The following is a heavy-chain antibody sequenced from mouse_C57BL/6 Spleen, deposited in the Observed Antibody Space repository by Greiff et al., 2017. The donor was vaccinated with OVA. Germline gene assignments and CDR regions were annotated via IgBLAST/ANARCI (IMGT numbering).Heavy chain of an antibody. CDR2: INPNNGGT. Sequence: VQLQQSGPGLVKPGASVKISCKASGYTFTDYYMNWVKQSHGKSLEWIGDINPNNGGTSYNQTFKGKATLTVDKSSSTAYMELRSLTSEDSAVYYCARPYYYGSSYLAYWGQGTLVTVSA. J-gene: IGHJ3*01. V-gene: IGHV1-26*01. CDR1: GYTFTDYY. CDR3: ARPYYYGSSYLAY. D-gene: IGHD1-1*01.